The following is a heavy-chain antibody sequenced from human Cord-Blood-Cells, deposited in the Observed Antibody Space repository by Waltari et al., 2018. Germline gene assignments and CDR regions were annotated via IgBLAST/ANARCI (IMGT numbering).Heavy chain of an antibody. CDR3: SSHGSSRHFDY. J-gene: IGHJ4*02. V-gene: IGHV4-39*01. D-gene: IGHD1-26*01. CDR1: GGSISSSSYY. Sequence: QLQLQESGPGLVKPSETLSLTCTVSGGSISSSSYYWGRIRQPPGKGLEWVGSSYYSGRTYDTPSLKSRVTIAGDTSKNQFSLKLSSVTAADTAVYYCSSHGSSRHFDYWGQGTLVTVSS. CDR2: SYYSGRT.